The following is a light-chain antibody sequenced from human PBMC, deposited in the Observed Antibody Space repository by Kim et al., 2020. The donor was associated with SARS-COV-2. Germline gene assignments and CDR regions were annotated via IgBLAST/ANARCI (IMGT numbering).Light chain of an antibody. V-gene: IGLV3-19*01. CDR1: SLRSYY. Sequence: SSELTQDPAVSVALGQTVRITCQGDSLRSYYASWYQQKPGQAPVIVIYGENDRPSGIPDRFSGSSSGNTASLTITGAQAEDEADYYCNSRDSSGDRVVFG. CDR2: GEN. J-gene: IGLJ2*01. CDR3: NSRDSSGDRVV.